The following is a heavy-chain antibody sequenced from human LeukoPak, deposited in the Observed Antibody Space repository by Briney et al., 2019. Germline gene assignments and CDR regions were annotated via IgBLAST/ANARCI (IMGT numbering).Heavy chain of an antibody. CDR2: IYDSGTT. CDR1: GGSISNGGYY. J-gene: IGHJ4*02. CDR3: ARGGDRRGFDY. V-gene: IGHV4-31*03. D-gene: IGHD1-14*01. Sequence: SQTLSLTCTVPGGSISNGGYYWSWIRQHPGKGLEWIGYIYDSGTTCYNPALQSRATIPVDTSENQSSLKPTSRTAADTAVYYCARGGDRRGFDYWGQGTLVTVSS.